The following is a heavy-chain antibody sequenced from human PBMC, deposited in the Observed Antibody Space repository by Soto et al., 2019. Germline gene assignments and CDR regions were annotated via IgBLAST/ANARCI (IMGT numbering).Heavy chain of an antibody. D-gene: IGHD3-10*01. CDR1: GFTFSRFE. Sequence: EVQLVESGGGLVQPGGSLRLSCAASGFTFSRFELPWVRQAPGKGLEWISYISSSGSTAYYASSVEGRFTISRDNANNSVYLQMDSLRAEYTALYYCTRAAWFPYLSFYWGQGALVTVSS. CDR2: ISSSGSTA. CDR3: TRAAWFPYLSFY. V-gene: IGHV3-48*03. J-gene: IGHJ4*02.